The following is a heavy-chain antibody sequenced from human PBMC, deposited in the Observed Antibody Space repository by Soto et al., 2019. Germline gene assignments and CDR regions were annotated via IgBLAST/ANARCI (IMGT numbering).Heavy chain of an antibody. V-gene: IGHV1-8*01. J-gene: IGHJ5*02. Sequence: ASVKFSCKASGYTFTSYDINWVRQATGQGLEWMGWMNPNSGNTGYAQKFQGRVTMTRNTSISTAYMELSSLRSEDTAVYYCAHEAGHERGFDPWGQGTLVTVSS. CDR2: MNPNSGNT. D-gene: IGHD6-13*01. CDR1: GYTFTSYD. CDR3: AHEAGHERGFDP.